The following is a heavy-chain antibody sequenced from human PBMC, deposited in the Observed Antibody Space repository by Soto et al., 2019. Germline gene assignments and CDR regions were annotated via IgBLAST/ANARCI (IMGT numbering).Heavy chain of an antibody. J-gene: IGHJ5*01. Sequence: GGSLRLSCVASGFTFSSYAVSWVRQAPGKGLEWVASISWSGGSTCYGDSVKVRFTISRDNSKNTVFLQVNSLRAEDTAIYYCAKTGHIVLVAAAKSWLDXWGQVTMVTVSX. D-gene: IGHD2-15*01. V-gene: IGHV3-23*01. CDR1: GFTFSSYA. CDR3: AKTGHIVLVAAAKSWLDX. CDR2: ISWSGGST.